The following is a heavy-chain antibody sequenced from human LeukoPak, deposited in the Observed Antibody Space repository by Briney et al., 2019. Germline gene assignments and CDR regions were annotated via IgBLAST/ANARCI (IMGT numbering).Heavy chain of an antibody. V-gene: IGHV4-39*01. J-gene: IGHJ1*01. Sequence: SETLSLTCTISGDSISRSSYYWGWIRQPPGKGLEWIGDIYYRGSTHYNPSLKSRVSISIDTSNNQFSLTLNSVTAADTALYFCARRRYYDSTGYLDWGQGTLVTVSS. CDR3: ARRRYYDSTGYLD. D-gene: IGHD3-22*01. CDR1: GDSISRSSYY. CDR2: IYYRGST.